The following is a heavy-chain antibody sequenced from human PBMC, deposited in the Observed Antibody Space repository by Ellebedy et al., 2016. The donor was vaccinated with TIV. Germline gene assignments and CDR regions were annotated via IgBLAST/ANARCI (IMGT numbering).Heavy chain of an antibody. Sequence: AASVKVSCKASGGTFRSDSISWVRQAPGQGPEWMGAIIPILATANYAQKFQGRVTLTADAATSIVYMELSSLRSEETAVYYCARKSPDSYYYAMDVWGQGTTVTVSS. CDR1: GGTFRSDS. J-gene: IGHJ6*02. V-gene: IGHV1-69*13. CDR3: ARKSPDSYYYAMDV. CDR2: IIPILATA.